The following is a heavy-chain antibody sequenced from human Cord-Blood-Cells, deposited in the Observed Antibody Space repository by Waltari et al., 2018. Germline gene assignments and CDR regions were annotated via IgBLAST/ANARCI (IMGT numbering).Heavy chain of an antibody. V-gene: IGHV4-34*01. D-gene: IGHD6-19*01. CDR3: ARIKNSSGWYYYYYYMDV. J-gene: IGHJ6*03. CDR1: GGSFSGYY. CDR2: INHSGST. Sequence: QVQLQQWGAGLLKPSETLSLTCAVYGGSFSGYYWRWIRQPPGQGLEWIGEINHSGSTNYNPSLKSRVTISVDTSKNQFSLKLSSVTAADTAVYYCARIKNSSGWYYYYYYMDVWGKGTTVTVSS.